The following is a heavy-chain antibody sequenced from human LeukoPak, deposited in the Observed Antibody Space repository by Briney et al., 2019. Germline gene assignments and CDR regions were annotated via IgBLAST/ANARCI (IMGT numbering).Heavy chain of an antibody. V-gene: IGHV4-34*01. CDR3: ARGSGRSNDY. CDR2: INHSGST. D-gene: IGHD3-10*01. CDR1: GGSISSYY. Sequence: SETLSLTCTVSGGSISSYYWSWIRQPPGKGLEWIGEINHSGSTNYNPSLKSRVTISVDTSKNQFSLKLSSVTAADTAVYYCARGSGRSNDYWGQGTLVTVSS. J-gene: IGHJ4*02.